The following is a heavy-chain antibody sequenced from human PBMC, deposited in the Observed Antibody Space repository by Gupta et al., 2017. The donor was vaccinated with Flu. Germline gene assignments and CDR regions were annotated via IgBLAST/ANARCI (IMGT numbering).Heavy chain of an antibody. CDR2: IYWDDDK. CDR1: GFSLSTSGVG. CDR3: AHTEGYYYDGGGYFDY. D-gene: IGHD3-22*01. J-gene: IGHJ4*02. Sequence: QITLKESGPTLVKPTQTLTLTCTFSGFSLSTSGVGVGWIRQPPGKALEWLALIYWDDDKRYSPSLKSRLTITKDTSKNQGVLTMTNMDPVDTATYYCAHTEGYYYDGGGYFDYWGQGTLVTVSS. V-gene: IGHV2-5*02.